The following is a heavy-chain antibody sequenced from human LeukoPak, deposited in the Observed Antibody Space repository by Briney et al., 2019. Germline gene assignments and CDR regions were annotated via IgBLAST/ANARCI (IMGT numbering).Heavy chain of an antibody. CDR3: ANLISEVD. J-gene: IGHJ4*02. CDR1: GGFFSGYY. CDR2: INHSGST. Sequence: SSETLSLTCAVYGGFFSGYYWSWIRQPPGKGLEWIGEINHSGSTNYNPSLKSRVTISVDTSKNQFSLKLTSVTAADTAVYYCANLISEVDWGQGTLVTVSS. D-gene: IGHD2-8*01. V-gene: IGHV4-34*01.